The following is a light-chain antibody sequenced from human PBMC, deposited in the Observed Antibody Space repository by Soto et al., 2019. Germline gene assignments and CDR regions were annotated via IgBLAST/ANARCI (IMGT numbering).Light chain of an antibody. CDR2: GAS. CDR1: QSVSTN. Sequence: ETVMTQSPATLSVSPGERATLSCRASQSVSTNLAWYQQKPGQAPRVPIYGASTRATNIPARFSGSGSGTDFTLTISSLQSEDFALYYCQHYNNWPTFGQGTKVDIK. CDR3: QHYNNWPT. J-gene: IGKJ1*01. V-gene: IGKV3-15*01.